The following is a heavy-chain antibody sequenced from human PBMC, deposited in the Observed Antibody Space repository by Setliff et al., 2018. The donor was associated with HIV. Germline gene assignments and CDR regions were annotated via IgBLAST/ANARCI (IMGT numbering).Heavy chain of an antibody. Sequence: KPSETLSLTCSVSGHSIRSGYYWGWIRQPPGKGLEWIGTMYHSGSTYYNPSLQGRVTMFFDTSEDHFSPRLSSVTAADTAVYYCASRWGSYYDTNGHPFDYWGQGTLVTVSS. CDR1: GHSIRSGYY. J-gene: IGHJ4*02. V-gene: IGHV4-38-2*01. CDR2: MYHSGST. D-gene: IGHD3-22*01. CDR3: ASRWGSYYDTNGHPFDY.